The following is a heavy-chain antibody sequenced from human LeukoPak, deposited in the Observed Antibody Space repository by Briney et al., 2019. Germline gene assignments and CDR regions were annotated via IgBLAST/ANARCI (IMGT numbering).Heavy chain of an antibody. Sequence: GGSLRLSCAASGFTFSSFAMSWVRQAPGKGLEWVSTITGSGYSTYYADSVKGRFTISRDNSKNTLYLQMNSLRAEDTAVYYCARDNSYSSSWGPFDYWGQGTLVTVSS. J-gene: IGHJ4*02. V-gene: IGHV3-23*01. CDR1: GFTFSSFA. CDR3: ARDNSYSSSWGPFDY. CDR2: ITGSGYST. D-gene: IGHD6-13*01.